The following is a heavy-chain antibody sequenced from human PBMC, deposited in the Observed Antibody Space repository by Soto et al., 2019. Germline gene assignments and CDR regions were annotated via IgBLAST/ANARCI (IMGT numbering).Heavy chain of an antibody. Sequence: EVQLLESGGGLVQPGGSLRLSCAASGFTFSSYATNWVRQAPGKGLEWVSGISGSGGTTYYADSVKGRFTISRDNSMNTLYLQMNSLRAEDTAVYYCAKDHGVDEMQLVEGFDPWGQGTLVTVSS. CDR3: AKDHGVDEMQLVEGFDP. CDR1: GFTFSSYA. CDR2: ISGSGGTT. J-gene: IGHJ5*02. D-gene: IGHD6-13*01. V-gene: IGHV3-23*01.